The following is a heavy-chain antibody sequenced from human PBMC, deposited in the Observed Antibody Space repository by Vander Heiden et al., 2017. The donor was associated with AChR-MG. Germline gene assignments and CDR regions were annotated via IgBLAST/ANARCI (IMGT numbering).Heavy chain of an antibody. D-gene: IGHD2-8*02. CDR2: ISWNSGSI. CDR3: ANTGGVGVGYFDL. CDR1: GFTFDAYA. J-gene: IGHJ2*01. V-gene: IGHV3-9*01. Sequence: EVQLVESGGGLVQPGRSLRLSCAASGFTFDAYAMHWVRQAPGKGLEWVSGISWNSGSIGYADSVKGRFTISRDNAKNSLYLQMNSLRAEDTALYYCANTGGVGVGYFDLWGRGTLVTVSS.